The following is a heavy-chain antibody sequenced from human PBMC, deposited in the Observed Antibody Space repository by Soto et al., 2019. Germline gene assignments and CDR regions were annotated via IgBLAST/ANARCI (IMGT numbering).Heavy chain of an antibody. V-gene: IGHV3-33*01. CDR1: GFTFSSYG. CDR2: IWYDGSKT. D-gene: IGHD6-13*01. CDR3: ARAGRITAGDPGYYYYGMDV. Sequence: QVQLVESGGGVVQPGRSLRFSCAASGFTFSSYGMHWVRQSPGKGLEWVGVIWYDGSKTYYADCVKSRFTISRDNSKNTLYLHMKSLRDEDKGVYYSARAGRITAGDPGYYYYGMDVWDQGTTVTVSS. J-gene: IGHJ6*02.